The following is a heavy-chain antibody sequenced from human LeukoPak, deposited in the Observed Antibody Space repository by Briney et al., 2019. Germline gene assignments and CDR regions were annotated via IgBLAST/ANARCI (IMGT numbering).Heavy chain of an antibody. V-gene: IGHV3-30*19. Sequence: PGRSLRLSCAASGFTFSSYGMHWVRQAPDKRLEWVAVISYDGSNKEYADSAKGRFTISRDNSKNTLYLQMNSLRSEDTAVYYCARDGGRSSEDYWGQGTLVTVSS. CDR3: ARDGGRSSEDY. D-gene: IGHD3-16*01. CDR2: ISYDGSNK. J-gene: IGHJ4*02. CDR1: GFTFSSYG.